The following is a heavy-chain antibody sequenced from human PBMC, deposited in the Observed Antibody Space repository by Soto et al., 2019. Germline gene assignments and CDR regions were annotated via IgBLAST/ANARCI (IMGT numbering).Heavy chain of an antibody. CDR3: AGCLHCSNGGRFDP. CDR1: GVSISSSPW. CDR2: MYPSGGT. Sequence: QVQLQESGPGLVAPSGTLSVTCAVYGVSISSSPWWTWLRQAPGKGLEWIGEMYPSGGTTSTPSLQNRVTISVDNTKNHLSLTLTSVTAADTAVYYCAGCLHCSNGGRFDPWGQGALVTVSS. D-gene: IGHD2-8*01. J-gene: IGHJ5*02. V-gene: IGHV4-4*02.